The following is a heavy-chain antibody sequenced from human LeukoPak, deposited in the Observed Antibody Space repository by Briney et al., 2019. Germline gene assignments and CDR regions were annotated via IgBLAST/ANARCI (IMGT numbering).Heavy chain of an antibody. CDR2: IFYSGIT. Sequence: SETLSLTCNVSGGSMSNIYYWGWIRQPPGKGLEWIGNIFYSGITYYNPSLRSRVTISVDTSKNQFSLKLSSVTAADTAIYYCARGSTVGKWNHWGQGTLVTVSS. V-gene: IGHV4-39*07. J-gene: IGHJ5*02. CDR3: ARGSTVGKWNH. CDR1: GGSMSNIYY. D-gene: IGHD4-23*01.